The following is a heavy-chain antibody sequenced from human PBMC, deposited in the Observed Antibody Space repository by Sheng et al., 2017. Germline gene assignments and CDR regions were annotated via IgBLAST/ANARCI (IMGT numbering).Heavy chain of an antibody. V-gene: IGHV3-23*01. J-gene: IGHJ3*01. Sequence: EVQLLESGGGLVQPGGSLRLSCAASAFTFTAYAMTWVRQAPGKGLEWVSVISGSGGRTYYADSVKGRFTISRDNSKNTLYLQMDSLRADDTAIYYCAKNVHAGGSWYLAAFDVWGQGTMVTVSS. CDR3: AKNVHAGGSWYLAAFDV. CDR1: AFTFTAYA. CDR2: ISGSGGRT. D-gene: IGHD6-13*01.